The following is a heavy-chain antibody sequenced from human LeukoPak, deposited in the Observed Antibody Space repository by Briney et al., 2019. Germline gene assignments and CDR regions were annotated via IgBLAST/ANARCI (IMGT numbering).Heavy chain of an antibody. CDR1: GGSISSHY. V-gene: IGHV4-59*11. J-gene: IGHJ4*02. CDR3: AGGAIAGRGSFHFDY. D-gene: IGHD6-13*01. Sequence: PSETLSLTCTVSGGSISSHYWSWIRQPPGKGLEWIGYIYYSGSTNYNPSLKSRVTISVDTSKNQFSLKLSSVTAADPAVYYCAGGAIAGRGSFHFDYWGQGTLVTVSS. CDR2: IYYSGST.